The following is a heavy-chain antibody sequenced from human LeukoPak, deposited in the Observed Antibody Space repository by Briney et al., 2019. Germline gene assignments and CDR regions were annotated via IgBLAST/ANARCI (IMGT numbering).Heavy chain of an antibody. CDR2: IKSKPDGATI. CDR1: GFTFSNAW. J-gene: IGHJ2*01. Sequence: TGGSLRLSCVGSGFTFSNAWMNWVRQAPGKGLEWIGRIKSKPDGATIDYAAPVKGRVTISRDDAKNTVYLQMNSLKIEDTAVYFCSTGWYLDFWGRGTLVTVSS. V-gene: IGHV3-15*01. CDR3: STGWYLDF.